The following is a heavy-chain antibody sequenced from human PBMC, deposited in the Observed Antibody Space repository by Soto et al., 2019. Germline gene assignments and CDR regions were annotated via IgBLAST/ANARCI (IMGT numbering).Heavy chain of an antibody. CDR2: VNPILSMS. Sequence: QVQLVQSGAEVKRHGSSVKVSCKASGDTFSFYSINWVRQAPGLGLEWMGRVNPILSMSNYAQRFQGRVTMNADKSTSTAYMELSGLRSEDTAMYYCATSYGSGYRAFDYWGQGALVTVSS. CDR1: GDTFSFYS. CDR3: ATSYGSGYRAFDY. D-gene: IGHD3-10*01. V-gene: IGHV1-69*04. J-gene: IGHJ4*02.